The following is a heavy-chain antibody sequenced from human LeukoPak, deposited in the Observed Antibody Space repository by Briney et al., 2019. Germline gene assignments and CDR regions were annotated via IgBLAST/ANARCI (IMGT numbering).Heavy chain of an antibody. Sequence: GGSLRLSCAASGFTFSDYYMSWIRQAPGKGLEWVSYISSSGSTIYYADSVKGRFTISRDNAKNSLYLQMNSLRAEDTAVYYCARVLSLPYYYDSSGYTDAFDIWGQGTMVTVSS. CDR1: GFTFSDYY. D-gene: IGHD3-22*01. CDR3: ARVLSLPYYYDSSGYTDAFDI. V-gene: IGHV3-11*04. CDR2: ISSSGSTI. J-gene: IGHJ3*02.